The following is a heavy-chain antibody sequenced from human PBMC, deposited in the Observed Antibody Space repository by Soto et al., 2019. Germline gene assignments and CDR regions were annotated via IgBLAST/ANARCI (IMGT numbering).Heavy chain of an antibody. CDR2: IYYSGST. J-gene: IGHJ4*02. V-gene: IGHV4-31*03. Sequence: SETLSLTCTVSGGSISSGGYYWSWIRQHPGKGLEWIGYIYYSGSTYYNPSLKSRVTISVDTSKNQFSLKLSSVTAADTAVYYCARDPRRGIDYWGQGTLVTVSS. CDR3: ARDPRRGIDY. CDR1: GGSISSGGYY.